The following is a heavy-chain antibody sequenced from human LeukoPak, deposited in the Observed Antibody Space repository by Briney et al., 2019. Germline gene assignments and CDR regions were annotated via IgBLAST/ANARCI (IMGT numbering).Heavy chain of an antibody. J-gene: IGHJ3*02. V-gene: IGHV3-74*01. CDR3: AREGSDWSDAFDI. CDR1: GFTFSSYW. CDR2: INSAGSST. Sequence: GGSPRLSCAASGFTFSSYWMHWVRQAPGKGLVWVSRINSAGSSTIYADSVKGRFTMSRDNAKNTLYLQMNSLRAEDTAVYYCAREGSDWSDAFDIWGQGTMVTVSS. D-gene: IGHD6-19*01.